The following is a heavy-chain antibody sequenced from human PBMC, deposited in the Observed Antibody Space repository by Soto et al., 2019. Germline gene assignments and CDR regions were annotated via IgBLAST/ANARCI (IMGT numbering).Heavy chain of an antibody. CDR1: GFTFSSHS. CDR2: ISSSSSYI. V-gene: IGHV3-21*01. J-gene: IGHJ6*02. D-gene: IGHD3-10*01. Sequence: LRLSCAASGFTFSSHSMNWVRQAPGKGLEWVSSISSSSSYIYYADSVKGRFTISRDNAKNSLYLKMNSLRAEDTAVCYWAGAKGSGSYYRQDYYYYYGMDVWGQGTTVTVS. CDR3: AGAKGSGSYYRQDYYYYYGMDV.